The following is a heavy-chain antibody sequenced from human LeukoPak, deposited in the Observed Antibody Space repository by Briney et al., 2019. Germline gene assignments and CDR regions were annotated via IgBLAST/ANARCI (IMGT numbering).Heavy chain of an antibody. CDR2: INHSGST. Sequence: SETLSLTCAVYGGSFSGYYWSWIRQPPGKGPEWIGEINHSGSTNYNPSLKSRVTISVDTSKNQFSLKLSSVTAADTAVYHCARGFDISRPLDYWGQGTLVTVSS. CDR3: ARGFDISRPLDY. J-gene: IGHJ4*02. D-gene: IGHD3-9*01. V-gene: IGHV4-34*01. CDR1: GGSFSGYY.